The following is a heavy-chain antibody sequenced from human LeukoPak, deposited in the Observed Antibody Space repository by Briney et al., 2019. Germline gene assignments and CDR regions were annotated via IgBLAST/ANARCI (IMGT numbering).Heavy chain of an antibody. CDR2: INHSGST. J-gene: IGHJ4*02. D-gene: IGHD3-3*01. Sequence: SETLSLTCAVYGGSFSGYYWSCIRQPPGKGLEWIGEINHSGSTSYNPSLKSRVTMSVDTSKNQFSLKLSSVTAADTAVYYCASIDFWSDYWGQGTLVTVSS. CDR1: GGSFSGYY. CDR3: ASIDFWSDY. V-gene: IGHV4-34*01.